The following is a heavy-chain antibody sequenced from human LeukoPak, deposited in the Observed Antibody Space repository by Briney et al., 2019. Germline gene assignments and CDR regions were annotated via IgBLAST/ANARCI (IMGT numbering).Heavy chain of an antibody. CDR1: GFTFDDYG. Sequence: PGGSLRLSCAASGFTFDDYGMSWVRQPPGKGLEWIGEINHSGSTNYNPSLKSRVTISVDTSKNQFSLKLSSVTAADTAVYYCARASIAARLSDYWGQGTLVTVSS. CDR2: INHSGST. V-gene: IGHV4-34*01. J-gene: IGHJ4*02. CDR3: ARASIAARLSDY. D-gene: IGHD6-6*01.